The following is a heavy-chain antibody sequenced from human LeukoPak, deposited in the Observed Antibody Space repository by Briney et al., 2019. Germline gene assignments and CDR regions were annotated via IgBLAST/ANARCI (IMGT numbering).Heavy chain of an antibody. V-gene: IGHV3-30-3*01. CDR1: GFSFSSYS. CDR2: MSVDGISQ. J-gene: IGHJ4*02. CDR3: AKDRYSYAFEYSDS. D-gene: IGHD5-18*01. Sequence: PGGSLRLSCVASGFSFSSYSIHWVRRVPGKGLEWVAVMSVDGISQYYADSVRGRFTVSRDTSKNTLSLQVSSLRTEDTAVYYCAKDRYSYAFEYSDSWGQGTLVTVSS.